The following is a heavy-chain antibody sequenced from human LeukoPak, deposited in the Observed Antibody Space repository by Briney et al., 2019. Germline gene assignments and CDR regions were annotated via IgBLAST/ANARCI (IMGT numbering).Heavy chain of an antibody. Sequence: SETLSLTCTVPGGSISSYYWSWIRQPPGKGLEWIGYIYTSGSTNYNPSLKSRVTISVDTSKNQFSLKLSSVTAADTAVYYCARHITIFGVLIVAFDIWGQGTMVTVSS. CDR1: GGSISSYY. J-gene: IGHJ3*02. V-gene: IGHV4-4*09. CDR2: IYTSGST. D-gene: IGHD3-3*01. CDR3: ARHITIFGVLIVAFDI.